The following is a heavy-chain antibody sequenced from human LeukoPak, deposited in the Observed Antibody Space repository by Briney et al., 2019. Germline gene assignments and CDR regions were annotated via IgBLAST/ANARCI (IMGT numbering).Heavy chain of an antibody. CDR3: AQGLRYFDWLLPN. D-gene: IGHD3-9*01. V-gene: IGHV4-34*01. CDR2: INHSGST. Sequence: SETLSLTCAVYGGSFSGYYWSWIRQPPGKGLEWIGEINHSGSTNYNPSLESRVTISVDTSKNQFSLKLSSVTAADTAVYYCAQGLRYFDWLLPNWGQGTLVTVS. J-gene: IGHJ4*02. CDR1: GGSFSGYY.